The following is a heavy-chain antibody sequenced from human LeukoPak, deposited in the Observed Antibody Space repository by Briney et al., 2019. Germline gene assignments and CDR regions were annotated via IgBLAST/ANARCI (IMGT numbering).Heavy chain of an antibody. Sequence: GGSLRLSCAASGFTFSSYAMSWVRQAPGKGLEWVSAISGSGGSTYYADSVKGRFTISRDNSKNTLYLQMNSLRAEDTAVYYYAKDPRGTIVVVPAAPFDYWGQGTLVTVSS. CDR3: AKDPRGTIVVVPAAPFDY. V-gene: IGHV3-23*01. D-gene: IGHD2-2*01. CDR2: ISGSGGST. CDR1: GFTFSSYA. J-gene: IGHJ4*02.